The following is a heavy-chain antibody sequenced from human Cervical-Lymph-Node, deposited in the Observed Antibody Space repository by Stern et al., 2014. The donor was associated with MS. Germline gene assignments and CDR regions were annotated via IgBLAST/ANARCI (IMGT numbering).Heavy chain of an antibody. V-gene: IGHV3-15*06. J-gene: IGHJ1*01. Sequence: EMQLVESGGGLVRPGGSLRLSCSAPGISFSHVWMTWVRQAPGKGLEWVGRLKSYLDGGTTNYAVPVQDRFTISRDDSKAMVYLQMNSLKADDTGVYYCATDYYDRRNHWGQGTLVTVSS. D-gene: IGHD3-22*01. CDR3: ATDYYDRRNH. CDR1: GISFSHVW. CDR2: LKSYLDGGTT.